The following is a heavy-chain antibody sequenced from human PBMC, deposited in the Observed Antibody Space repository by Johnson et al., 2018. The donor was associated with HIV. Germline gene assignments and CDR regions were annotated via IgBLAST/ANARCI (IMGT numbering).Heavy chain of an antibody. D-gene: IGHD2-21*01. J-gene: IGHJ3*02. Sequence: VQLVESGGALIQPGGSLRLSCAASGFTFDDYAMHWVRQAPGKGLEWVSGISWNSGSIGYADSVKGRFTISRDNAKNSLYLQMNSLRAEDTALYYCAKDRGSRLGLAFDIWGQGTMVTVSS. CDR3: AKDRGSRLGLAFDI. CDR1: GFTFDDYA. CDR2: ISWNSGSI. V-gene: IGHV3-9*01.